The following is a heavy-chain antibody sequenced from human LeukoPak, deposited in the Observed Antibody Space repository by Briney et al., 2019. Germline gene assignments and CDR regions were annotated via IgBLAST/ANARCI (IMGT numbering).Heavy chain of an antibody. V-gene: IGHV1-24*01. Sequence: ASVKVSCKVSGYTLTELSMQGGRQAPGKGGEWVGGFDPEEGETIYPQKFQGRVTMTEDTSTDTAYMELSSLSSEDTAVYYCAVYWAQDAFDIWGQGTMVTVSS. J-gene: IGHJ3*02. CDR3: AVYWAQDAFDI. CDR1: GYTLTELS. D-gene: IGHD2-8*02. CDR2: FDPEEGET.